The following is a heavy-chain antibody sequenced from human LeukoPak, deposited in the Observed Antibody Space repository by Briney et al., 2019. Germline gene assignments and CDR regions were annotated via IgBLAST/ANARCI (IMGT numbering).Heavy chain of an antibody. CDR2: ISGSGGST. CDR1: GFTFSSYA. Sequence: GGPLRLSCAASGFTFSSYAMSWVRQAPGKGLEWVSAISGSGGSTYYADSVKGRFTISRDNSKNTLYLQMNSLRAEDTAVYYCAKASSPWQPHLNDYWDQGTLVTVSS. V-gene: IGHV3-23*01. J-gene: IGHJ4*02. CDR3: AKASSPWQPHLNDY. D-gene: IGHD3-3*02.